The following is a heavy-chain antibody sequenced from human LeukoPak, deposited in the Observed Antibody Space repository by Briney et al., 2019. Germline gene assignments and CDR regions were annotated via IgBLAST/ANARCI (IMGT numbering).Heavy chain of an antibody. V-gene: IGHV4-31*03. CDR1: GGSISSGGYY. J-gene: IGHJ5*02. D-gene: IGHD1-26*01. CDR2: IYYSGST. Sequence: SETLSLTCTVSGGSISSGGYYWSWIRQHPWKGLEWIGYIYYSGSTYYNPSLKSRVTISVDTSKNQFSLKLSSVTAADTAEYYCARAHIVGATFGGWFDPWGQGTLVTVSS. CDR3: ARAHIVGATFGGWFDP.